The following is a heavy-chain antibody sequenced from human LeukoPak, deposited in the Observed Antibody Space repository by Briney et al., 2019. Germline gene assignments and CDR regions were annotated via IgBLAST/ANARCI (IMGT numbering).Heavy chain of an antibody. CDR1: GGSFSGYY. J-gene: IGHJ4*02. CDR2: INHSGST. Sequence: SETLSLTCAVYGGSFSGYYWSWIRQPPGKGLEWIGEINHSGSTNYNPSLKSRVTISVDTSKNQFSLKLSSVTAADTAVYYCARTPISRYCSSTSCLPTPDDYWGQGTLVTVSS. CDR3: ARTPISRYCSSTSCLPTPDDY. D-gene: IGHD2-2*01. V-gene: IGHV4-34*01.